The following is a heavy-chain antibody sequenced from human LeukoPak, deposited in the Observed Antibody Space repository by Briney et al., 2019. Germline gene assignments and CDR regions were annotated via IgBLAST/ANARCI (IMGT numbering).Heavy chain of an antibody. CDR3: ATSPGDYYYFDY. V-gene: IGHV4-59*08. CDR1: GGSISSYY. D-gene: IGHD4-17*01. J-gene: IGHJ4*02. Sequence: SETLSLTCTVSGGSISSYYWSWIRQPPGKGLEWIGYIYYSGSTNYNPSLKSRVTISVDTSKNQFSLNLTSATAADTAVYYCATSPGDYYYFDYWGQGTLVPVSS. CDR2: IYYSGST.